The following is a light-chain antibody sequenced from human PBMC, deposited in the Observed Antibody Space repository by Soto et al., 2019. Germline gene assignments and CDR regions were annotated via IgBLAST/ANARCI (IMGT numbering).Light chain of an antibody. CDR3: SSYTSSSTWV. CDR2: EVP. CDR1: SNDVGIYNY. V-gene: IGLV2-14*01. J-gene: IGLJ3*02. Sequence: QSALTQPASVSGSPGQSITISCTGTSNDVGIYNYVSWYQQHPGKAPKLMIYEVPNRPSGVSDRFSGSKSDNTASLTISGLQAEDEADYYCSSYTSSSTWVFGGGTKLTVL.